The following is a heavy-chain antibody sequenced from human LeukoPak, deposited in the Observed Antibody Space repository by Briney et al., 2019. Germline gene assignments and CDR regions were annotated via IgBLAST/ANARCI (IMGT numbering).Heavy chain of an antibody. CDR2: ISYDGSNE. CDR1: GFTFNRYA. V-gene: IGHV3-30-3*01. D-gene: IGHD3-10*01. J-gene: IGHJ4*02. Sequence: PGGSLRLSCAASGFTFNRYAMHWVRQAPGKGLEWVAVISYDGSNEYYAESVKGRFTISRDSSENTLYLEMNSLRVEDTAVYYCARVGYYSSGPFSYFDYWGQGTLVTVSS. CDR3: ARVGYYSSGPFSYFDY.